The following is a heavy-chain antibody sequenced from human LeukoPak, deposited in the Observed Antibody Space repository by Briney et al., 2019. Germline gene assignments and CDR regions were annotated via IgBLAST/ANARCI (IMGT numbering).Heavy chain of an antibody. CDR2: ISSSSNTI. D-gene: IGHD3-10*01. CDR1: GFTFSDYI. J-gene: IGHJ4*02. V-gene: IGHV3-48*04. Sequence: GGSLRLSCAASGFTFSDYIMNWVRQAPGKGLEWVSYISSSSNTIYYADSVKGRFTISRDNARNSLYLQMNSLRAEDTAVFYCARAGSLWFGESKLDYWGQGTLVTVSS. CDR3: ARAGSLWFGESKLDY.